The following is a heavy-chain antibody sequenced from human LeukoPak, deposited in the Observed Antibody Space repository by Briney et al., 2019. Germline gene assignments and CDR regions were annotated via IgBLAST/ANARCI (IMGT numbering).Heavy chain of an antibody. J-gene: IGHJ3*02. CDR1: GYTFTSYG. Sequence: ASVKVSCKASGYTFTSYGISWVRQAPGQGLEWMGWINPNSGGTNYAQKFQGRVTMTRDTSISTAYMDLSRLRSDDTAVYYCARGGIVVVPPDISHHEALHIWGQGTMVTVSS. CDR2: INPNSGGT. CDR3: ARGGIVVVPPDISHHEALHI. V-gene: IGHV1-2*02. D-gene: IGHD2-2*01.